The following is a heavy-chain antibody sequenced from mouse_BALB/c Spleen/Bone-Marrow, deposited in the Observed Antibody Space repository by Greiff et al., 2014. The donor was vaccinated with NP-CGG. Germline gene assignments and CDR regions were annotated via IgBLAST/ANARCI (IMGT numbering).Heavy chain of an antibody. CDR1: GFSLTNYG. V-gene: IGHV2-9*02. Sequence: QVQLQQSGPGLVAPSQSLSLTCTVSGFSLTNYGVHWVRQPPGKGLEWLGVIWADGSTNYNSSLMSRLSISKDNSKNQVFFKMNSLQTDDTAMYYCARSTTATGALDYWGQGTSVTVSS. D-gene: IGHD1-2*01. J-gene: IGHJ4*01. CDR2: IWADGST. CDR3: ARSTTATGALDY.